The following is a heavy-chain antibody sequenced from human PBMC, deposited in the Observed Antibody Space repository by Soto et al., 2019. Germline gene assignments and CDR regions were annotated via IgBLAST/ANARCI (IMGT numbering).Heavy chain of an antibody. CDR3: ARAGRVRVSGDYYYMDV. J-gene: IGHJ6*03. CDR2: INPSGGST. CDR1: GYTFTSYY. V-gene: IGHV1-46*03. Sequence: GASVKVSCKASGYTFTSYYMHWVRQAPGQGLEWMGIINPSGGSTSYAQKFQGRVTMTRDTSTSTVYMELSSLRSEDMAVYYCARAGRVRVSGDYYYMDVWGKGTTVTVSS. D-gene: IGHD3-10*01.